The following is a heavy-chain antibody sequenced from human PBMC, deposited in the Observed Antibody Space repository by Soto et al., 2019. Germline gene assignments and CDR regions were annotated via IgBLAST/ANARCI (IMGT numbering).Heavy chain of an antibody. J-gene: IGHJ5*02. Sequence: EIQLMQSGGGLARPGGSLRLSCVASGFSFSGYWMSWVRQAPGKGPEWVANIKEDGTEQHYVDSVKGRFTISRDNSENSLFLQMNNLRAEDSAIYYCAITTSTVSYWFDPWGPGTQVTVSS. V-gene: IGHV3-7*03. CDR2: IKEDGTEQ. D-gene: IGHD4-4*01. CDR3: AITTSTVSYWFDP. CDR1: GFSFSGYW.